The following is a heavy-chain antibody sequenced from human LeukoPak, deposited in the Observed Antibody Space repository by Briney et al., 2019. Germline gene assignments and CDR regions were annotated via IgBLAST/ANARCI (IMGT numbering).Heavy chain of an antibody. V-gene: IGHV3-30*02. CDR1: EFTFRSYG. Sequence: PGGSLRLSCAASEFTFRSYGMHWVRQAPGKGLEWVAFIRYDGSNKYYADSVKGRFTISRDNSKNTMYLQMNSLRAEDTAVYYCARRYCSGGSCYDIIDYWGQGTLVTVSS. D-gene: IGHD2-15*01. CDR3: ARRYCSGGSCYDIIDY. J-gene: IGHJ4*02. CDR2: IRYDGSNK.